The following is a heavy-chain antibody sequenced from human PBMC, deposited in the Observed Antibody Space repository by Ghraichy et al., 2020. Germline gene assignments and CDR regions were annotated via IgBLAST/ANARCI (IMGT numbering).Heavy chain of an antibody. J-gene: IGHJ4*02. CDR1: GGSISSGGYY. V-gene: IGHV4-31*03. D-gene: IGHD3-10*01. Sequence: SLNISCTVSGGSISSGGYYWSWIRQHPGKGLEWIGYIYYSGSTYYNPSLKSRVTISVDTSKNQFSLKLSSVTAADTAVYYCARDRDGSGSYVYWGQGTLVTVSS. CDR3: ARDRDGSGSYVY. CDR2: IYYSGST.